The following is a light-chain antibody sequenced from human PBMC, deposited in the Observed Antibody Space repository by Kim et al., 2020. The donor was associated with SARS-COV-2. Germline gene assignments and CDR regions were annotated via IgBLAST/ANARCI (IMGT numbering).Light chain of an antibody. CDR1: QDSTNY. Sequence: LSASVGDRVTITCQASQDSTNYLNWYQQKPGKAPKLLIYDASNLETGVPSRFSGSGTGTHFTFTISSLQSEDFATYYCHQYDDLVFGGGTKVDIK. CDR2: DAS. J-gene: IGKJ4*01. V-gene: IGKV1-33*01. CDR3: HQYDDLV.